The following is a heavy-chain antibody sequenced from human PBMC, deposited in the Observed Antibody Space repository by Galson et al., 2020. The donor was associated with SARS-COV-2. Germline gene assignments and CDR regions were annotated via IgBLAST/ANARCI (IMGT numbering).Heavy chain of an antibody. V-gene: IGHV4-39*07. CDR2: IYYRGIT. J-gene: IGHJ4*02. Sequence: SETLSLTCTVSGGSISSSRYYWGWIRQPPGKGLEWIGSIYYRGITYYNPSLKSRVTLSVDTSKNQFSLKLSSVTAADTAVYYCARDTSTENYLDYWGQGALVTGSS. D-gene: IGHD2-2*01. CDR3: ARDTSTENYLDY. CDR1: GGSISSSRYY.